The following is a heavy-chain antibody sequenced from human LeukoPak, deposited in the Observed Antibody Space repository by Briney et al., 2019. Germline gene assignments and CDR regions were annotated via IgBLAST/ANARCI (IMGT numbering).Heavy chain of an antibody. D-gene: IGHD5-18*01. J-gene: IGHJ4*02. Sequence: PGGSLRLSCAASGFTFSSYGMHWVRQAPGKGLEWVAAISYAGNNQFYEDSVKGRFTISRDNSKNTLYLQMNSLQLEDTAVYVCAKDRLAQSGNSYGYDYFDYWGQGTLVTVSS. CDR3: AKDRLAQSGNSYGYDYFDY. V-gene: IGHV3-30*18. CDR1: GFTFSSYG. CDR2: ISYAGNNQ.